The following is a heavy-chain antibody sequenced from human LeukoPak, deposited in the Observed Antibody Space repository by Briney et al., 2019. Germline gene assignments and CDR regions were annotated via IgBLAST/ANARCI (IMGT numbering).Heavy chain of an antibody. V-gene: IGHV1-2*02. CDR1: GYTFTGYY. CDR3: ARDQGYRYGYGDFDY. Sequence: ASVKVSCKASGYTFTGYYMHWVRQAPGQGLEWMGWIYPNSGGTNYAQKFQGRVTMTRDTSISTAYMELSRLRSDDTAVYYCARDQGYRYGYGDFDYWGQGTLVTVSS. D-gene: IGHD5-18*01. CDR2: IYPNSGGT. J-gene: IGHJ4*02.